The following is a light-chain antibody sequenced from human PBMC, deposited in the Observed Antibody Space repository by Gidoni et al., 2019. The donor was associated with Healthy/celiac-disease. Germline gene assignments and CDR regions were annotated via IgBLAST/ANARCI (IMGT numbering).Light chain of an antibody. CDR3: QQYDNLPLT. Sequence: EIQTPQSPSSLPASVGDRVTITCQASQDISNYLNWYQQKPGKAPKLLIYDASNLETGVPSRFSGSGSGTDFTFTISSLQPEDIATYYCQQYDNLPLTFGGGTKVEIK. J-gene: IGKJ4*01. CDR1: QDISNY. CDR2: DAS. V-gene: IGKV1-33*01.